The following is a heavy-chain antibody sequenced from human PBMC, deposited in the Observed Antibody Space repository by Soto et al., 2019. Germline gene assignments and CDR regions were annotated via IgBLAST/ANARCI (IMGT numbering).Heavy chain of an antibody. CDR1: GASISYYY. CDR3: ARESRSALGTVEH. D-gene: IGHD4-17*01. CDR2: IYASGNT. Sequence: PSETLSLTCTVSGASISYYYWSWIRQPAGKGLECIGRIYASGNTNYNPSLKSRVTMSVDTSKNQFSLTLNSVTAADTAVYYCARESRSALGTVEHWGRGTLVT. V-gene: IGHV4-4*07. J-gene: IGHJ4*02.